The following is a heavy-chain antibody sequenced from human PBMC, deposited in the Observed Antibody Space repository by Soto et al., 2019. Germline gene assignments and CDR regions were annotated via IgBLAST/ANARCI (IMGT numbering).Heavy chain of an antibody. CDR3: ARGRQYYDILTGYSHRGNWFDP. D-gene: IGHD3-9*01. CDR1: GGTFSSYA. V-gene: IGHV1-69*12. J-gene: IGHJ5*02. CDR2: IIPIFGTA. Sequence: QVQLVQSGAEVKKPGSSVKVSCKASGGTFSSYAISWVRQAPGQGLEWMGGIIPIFGTANYAQKFQGRVTNTADESTSTAYMGLSSLRSEDTAVYYCARGRQYYDILTGYSHRGNWFDPWGQGTLVTVSS.